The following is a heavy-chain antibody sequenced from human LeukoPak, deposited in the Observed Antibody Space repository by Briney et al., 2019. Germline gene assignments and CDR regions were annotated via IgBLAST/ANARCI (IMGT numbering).Heavy chain of an antibody. V-gene: IGHV4-38-2*02. J-gene: IGHJ5*02. CDR3: ARGLLGAFGVLGYCSGGSCYRHNWFDP. Sequence: PSETLSLTCTVPGYSISSGYYWGWIRQPPGKGLEWIGEINHSGSTNYNPSLKSRVTISVDTSKNQFSLKLSSVTAADTAVSYCARGLLGAFGVLGYCSGGSCYRHNWFDPWGQGTLVTVSS. CDR2: INHSGST. CDR1: GYSISSGYY. D-gene: IGHD2-15*01.